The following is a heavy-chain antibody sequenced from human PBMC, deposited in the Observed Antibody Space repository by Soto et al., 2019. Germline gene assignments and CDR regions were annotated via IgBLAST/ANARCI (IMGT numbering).Heavy chain of an antibody. Sequence: QVQLVQSGAEVKKPGASLKVSCKASGYTFTGHYMHWVRQAPGQGLEWMGYINANSGFTHYRPKFQGRGTMSRDTAISTADMELSRLRSDDTAVYYCVREAYCSGGSCHPDYWGQGTLVTVSS. J-gene: IGHJ4*02. CDR2: INANSGFT. V-gene: IGHV1-2*02. D-gene: IGHD2-15*01. CDR3: VREAYCSGGSCHPDY. CDR1: GYTFTGHY.